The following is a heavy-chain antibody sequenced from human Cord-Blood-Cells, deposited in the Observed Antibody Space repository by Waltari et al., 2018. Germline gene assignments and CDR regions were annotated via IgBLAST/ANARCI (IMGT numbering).Heavy chain of an antibody. D-gene: IGHD6-13*01. CDR3: AGRSIAAAGTDY. J-gene: IGHJ4*02. CDR1: GGSISSSSYY. V-gene: IGHV4-39*01. CDR2: IYYSGST. Sequence: QLQLQESGPGLVKPSETLSLTCTVSGGSISSSSYYWGWIRQPPGEGLEWIGSIYYSGSTCYHPSLKTRVTISVETSKNQFSLKLNSVTAADTAVYSWAGRSIAAAGTDYWGQGALVTVSS.